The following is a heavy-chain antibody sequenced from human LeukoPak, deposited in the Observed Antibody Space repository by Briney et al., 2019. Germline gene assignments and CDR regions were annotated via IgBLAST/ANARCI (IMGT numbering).Heavy chain of an antibody. D-gene: IGHD3-9*01. CDR3: ARDRLAVMDY. J-gene: IGHJ4*02. V-gene: IGHV3-74*01. Sequence: PAGGSLRLSCAASGFTFRTYWMHGVRQATGKGLVWVSRINSDGSSTTYADSVKGRFTISRDNAKNTLFLQMNSLRAEDMAVYYCARDRLAVMDYWGQGTLVTVSS. CDR2: INSDGSST. CDR1: GFTFRTYW.